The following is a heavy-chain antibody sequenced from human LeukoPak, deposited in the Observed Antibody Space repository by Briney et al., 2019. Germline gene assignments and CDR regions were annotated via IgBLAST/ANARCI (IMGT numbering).Heavy chain of an antibody. J-gene: IGHJ5*02. Sequence: NPGGSLRLSXAASGFTFSSYSMNWVRQAPGKGLEWVSSISSSSSYIYYADSVKGQFTISRDNAKNSLYLQMNSLRAEDTAVYYCARETQANWFDPWGQGTLVTVSS. CDR3: ARETQANWFDP. CDR1: GFTFSSYS. V-gene: IGHV3-21*01. CDR2: ISSSSSYI.